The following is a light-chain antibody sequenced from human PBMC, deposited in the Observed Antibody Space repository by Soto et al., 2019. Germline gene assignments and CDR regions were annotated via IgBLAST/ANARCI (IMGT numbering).Light chain of an antibody. V-gene: IGKV3D-20*02. CDR2: GAS. CDR3: QQRSNWPIT. Sequence: EIVLTQSPGTLCFSLGERSTLCFSASQSVSSSYLAWYQQKPGQAPRLLIYGASSRATGIPDRFSGSGSGTDFTLTISSLEPEDFAVYYCQQRSNWPITFGLGTRLENK. CDR1: QSVSSSY. J-gene: IGKJ5*01.